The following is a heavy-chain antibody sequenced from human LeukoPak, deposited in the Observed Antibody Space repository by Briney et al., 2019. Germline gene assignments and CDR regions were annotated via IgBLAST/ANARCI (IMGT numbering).Heavy chain of an antibody. Sequence: SEALSLTCSVSGGSIRSSHSFWGWIRQPLGKGLEWIATIYENGNTYYRPYLKSQITISVDTSNNEFSLNLNSVTAADTAMYYCARATAAPSSYYFDHWGQGTLVTVSS. CDR3: ARATAAPSSYYFDH. J-gene: IGHJ4*02. D-gene: IGHD6-25*01. CDR2: IYENGNT. V-gene: IGHV4-39*07. CDR1: GGSIRSSHSF.